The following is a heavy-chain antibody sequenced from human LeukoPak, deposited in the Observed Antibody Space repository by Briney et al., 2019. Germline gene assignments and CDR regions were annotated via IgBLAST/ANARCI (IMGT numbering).Heavy chain of an antibody. J-gene: IGHJ4*02. CDR2: ISGSGGST. CDR3: TTGLMATTDDY. Sequence: GGSLRLSCAASGFTFRSSDMKWVRQAPGKGLEWVSGISGSGGSTYYADYVKGRFTISRDNSKNTLYLQMNSLSAEDTAVYYCTTGLMATTDDYWGQGTLVTVSS. CDR1: GFTFRSSD. D-gene: IGHD5-24*01. V-gene: IGHV3-23*01.